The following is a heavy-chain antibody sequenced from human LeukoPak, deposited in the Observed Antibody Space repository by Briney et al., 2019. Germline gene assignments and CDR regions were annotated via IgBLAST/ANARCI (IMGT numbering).Heavy chain of an antibody. CDR2: ITGSAHNT. CDR3: AVAANKNDGFDV. J-gene: IGHJ3*01. V-gene: IGHV3-23*01. Sequence: GGSLRLSCAASEFTFRNYAMNWVRQAPGKGLEWLSSITGSAHNTYYAGSVKGRFTISRDNSKNTVYLQMNSLRAEDTALYYCAVAANKNDGFDVWGQGTMLTVSS. CDR1: EFTFRNYA. D-gene: IGHD6-13*01.